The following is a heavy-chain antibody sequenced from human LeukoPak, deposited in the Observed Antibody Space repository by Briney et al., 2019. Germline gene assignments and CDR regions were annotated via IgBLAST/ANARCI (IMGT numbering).Heavy chain of an antibody. V-gene: IGHV6-1*01. J-gene: IGHJ4*02. CDR2: TYYGSKWYY. CDR1: GDSVSSNSVA. CDR3: ARDRASMVDY. Sequence: SQTLSLTCAISGDSVSSNSVAWNWIRQSPSRGLEWLGRTYYGSKWYYEYAPSVKSRITIAPDTSKNQFSLHLNSVTPGDTAVYYCARDRASMVDYWGQGTLVTVSS. D-gene: IGHD3-10*01.